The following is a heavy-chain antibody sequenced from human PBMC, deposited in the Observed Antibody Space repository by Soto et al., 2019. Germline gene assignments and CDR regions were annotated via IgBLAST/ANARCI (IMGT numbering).Heavy chain of an antibody. J-gene: IGHJ4*02. V-gene: IGHV1-46*01. CDR2: INPSGGST. Sequence: QVQLVQSGAEVKKPGASVKVSCKASGYTFTSYYMHWVRQAPGQGLEWMGIINPSGGSTSYAQKCQGRVTRTRDTSTSTVDMELSSLRSENTAVYHCARGDILTGSWTSTLDYWGQGTLVTVSS. CDR1: GYTFTSYY. CDR3: ARGDILTGSWTSTLDY. D-gene: IGHD3-9*01.